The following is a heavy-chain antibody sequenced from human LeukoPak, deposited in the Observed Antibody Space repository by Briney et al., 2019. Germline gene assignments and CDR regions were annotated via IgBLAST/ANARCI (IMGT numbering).Heavy chain of an antibody. D-gene: IGHD6-19*01. CDR2: ICCGGSNK. CDR3: AKDPVAGTRRWAVDS. CDR1: GFTFSSYG. J-gene: IGHJ4*02. Sequence: GGSLRLSCVGSGFTFSSYGMHWVRQAPGKGLEWVAVICCGGSNKYYADSVKGRFTISRDNSKNTLYLQMNSLRAEDTAVYYCAKDPVAGTRRWAVDSWGQRSIVGVCS. V-gene: IGHV3-33*06.